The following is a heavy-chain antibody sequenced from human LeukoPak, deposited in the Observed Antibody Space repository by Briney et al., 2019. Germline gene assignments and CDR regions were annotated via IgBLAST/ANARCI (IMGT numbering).Heavy chain of an antibody. Sequence: KTGGSLRLSCAGFGFTFRDFYMCWIRQAPGRGPEWVSYMSNSGCTVYYSASVKGRFTMSRDNGNSSLFLQMDSLRVDDTAVYYCARGNQSFDLWGQGVLVAVSS. CDR3: ARGNQSFDL. CDR1: GFTFRDFY. J-gene: IGHJ4*02. CDR2: MSNSGCTV. V-gene: IGHV3-11*01.